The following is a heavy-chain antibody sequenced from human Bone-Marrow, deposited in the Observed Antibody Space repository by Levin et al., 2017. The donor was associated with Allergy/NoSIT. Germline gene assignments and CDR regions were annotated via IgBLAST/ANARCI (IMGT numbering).Heavy chain of an antibody. J-gene: IGHJ3*02. CDR2: INPDSGGT. CDR1: GYTFTDYY. CDR3: TRDLVGTDAFDI. V-gene: IGHV1-2*02. Sequence: GESLKISCKASGYTFTDYYIHWVRQAPGQGLEWMGWINPDSGGTRFAQKFQGRVTMTRETSITTASLDLSSLTSDDTAMYYCTRDLVGTDAFDIWGQGTMVIVSS. D-gene: IGHD2-21*02.